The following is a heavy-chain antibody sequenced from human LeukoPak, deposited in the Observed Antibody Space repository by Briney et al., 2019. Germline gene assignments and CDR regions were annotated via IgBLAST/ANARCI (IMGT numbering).Heavy chain of an antibody. D-gene: IGHD3-22*01. CDR2: ISYDGSNK. CDR3: NTYYYDSSGYYYFDY. Sequence: GGSLRLSCAASGFTFSSYGMHWVRQAPGKGLEWVAVISYDGSNKYYVDPVKGRFTISRDNSKNTLYLQMNSLRAEDTAVYYCNTYYYDSSGYYYFDYWGQGTLVTVSS. J-gene: IGHJ4*02. V-gene: IGHV3-30*03. CDR1: GFTFSSYG.